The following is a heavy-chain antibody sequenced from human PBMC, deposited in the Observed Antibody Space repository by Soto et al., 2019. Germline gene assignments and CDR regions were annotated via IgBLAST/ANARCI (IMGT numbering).Heavy chain of an antibody. V-gene: IGHV4-30-4*01. J-gene: IGHJ6*02. D-gene: IGHD3-3*01. CDR2: IYYSGST. CDR1: GGSISSGDYY. CDR3: ARDRRFLDYYYYGMDV. Sequence: PSETLSLTCTVSGGSISSGDYYWSWIRQPPGKGLEWIGYIYYSGSTYYNPSLKSRVTISVDTSKNQFSLKLSSVTAADTAVYYCARDRRFLDYYYYGMDVWGQGTAVTVSS.